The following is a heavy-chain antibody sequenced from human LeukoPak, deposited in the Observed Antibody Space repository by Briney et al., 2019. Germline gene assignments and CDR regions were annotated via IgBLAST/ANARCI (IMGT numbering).Heavy chain of an antibody. D-gene: IGHD3-3*01. J-gene: IGHJ5*02. Sequence: PSETLSLTCAVYGGSFSSYYWSWIRQPPGKGLEWIGEINHSGSTNYNPSLKSRVTISVDTSKNQFSLKLSSVTAADTAVYYCARRGISIFGVVIRARRFDPWGQGTLVTVSS. CDR3: ARRGISIFGVVIRARRFDP. CDR1: GGSFSSYY. V-gene: IGHV4-34*01. CDR2: INHSGST.